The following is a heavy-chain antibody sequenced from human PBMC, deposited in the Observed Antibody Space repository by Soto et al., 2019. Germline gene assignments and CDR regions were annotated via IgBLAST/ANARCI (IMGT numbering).Heavy chain of an antibody. D-gene: IGHD2-15*01. CDR3: AKGLWTVGHCTGGSCYDGMDV. CDR1: EYTFIGFH. V-gene: IGHV1-2*02. Sequence: QVQLVQSGAEVKKPGASVKVSCEASEYTFIGFHLHLVRQAPGQGLEWMGWINPKSGDTKYAQKFQGRVTLTRDTSISTGYMELSRLESNDTAVYYCAKGLWTVGHCTGGSCYDGMDVWGQGTTVTVSS. CDR2: INPKSGDT. J-gene: IGHJ6*02.